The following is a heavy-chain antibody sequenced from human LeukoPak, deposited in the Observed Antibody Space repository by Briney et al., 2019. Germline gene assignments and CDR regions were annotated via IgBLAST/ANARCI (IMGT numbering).Heavy chain of an antibody. D-gene: IGHD3-22*01. CDR3: AELGITMIVGV. Sequence: PGRSLRLSCAASGFTFSSYEMNWVRQAPGKGLEWVSYISSSGSTIYYADSVKGRFTISRDNAKNSLYLQMNSLRAEDTAVYYCAELGITMIVGVWGKGTTVTISS. CDR1: GFTFSSYE. J-gene: IGHJ6*04. V-gene: IGHV3-48*03. CDR2: ISSSGSTI.